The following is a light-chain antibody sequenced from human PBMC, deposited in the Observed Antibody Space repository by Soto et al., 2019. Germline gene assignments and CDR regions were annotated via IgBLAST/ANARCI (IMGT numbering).Light chain of an antibody. Sequence: EIGLTQSPGTLSLSPGERATLSCRASQSVRGSCLAWYQQKLGQAPRLLIYGASTRATGIPDRFSGSGSGTDFTLTISRLEPEDFAVYYCHQYGSSPYTFGQGTKLEIK. CDR3: HQYGSSPYT. J-gene: IGKJ2*01. V-gene: IGKV3-20*01. CDR1: QSVRGSC. CDR2: GAS.